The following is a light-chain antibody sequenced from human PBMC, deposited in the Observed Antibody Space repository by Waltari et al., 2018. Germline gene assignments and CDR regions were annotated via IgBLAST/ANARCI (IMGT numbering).Light chain of an antibody. CDR1: RGHSSNI. V-gene: IGLV4-69*02. J-gene: IGLJ3*02. CDR2: VNRDGSH. Sequence: QLVLTQSPSASASLGASVKLTCTLSRGHSSNIVAWHQQQPEKGPRFLLKVNRDGSHSKGDEIPDRFAVSSAGAERYLTIATVQSEDEAVYYCQTGGHGTWVFGGGTKLTVL. CDR3: QTGGHGTWV.